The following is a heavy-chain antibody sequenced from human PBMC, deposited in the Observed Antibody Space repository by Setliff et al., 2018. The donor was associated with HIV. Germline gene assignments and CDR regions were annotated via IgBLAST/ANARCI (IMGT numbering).Heavy chain of an antibody. CDR2: MNPNSGNT. Sequence: ASVKVSCKASGYTFTSYDINWVRQATGQGLEWMGWMNPNSGNTGYAQKFQGRVTMTRNTSISTAYMELSSLRPEDAAVYYCARGKLSRTGTNDYWGQGTLVTVSS. D-gene: IGHD1-7*01. V-gene: IGHV1-8*02. CDR3: ARGKLSRTGTNDY. CDR1: GYTFTSYD. J-gene: IGHJ4*02.